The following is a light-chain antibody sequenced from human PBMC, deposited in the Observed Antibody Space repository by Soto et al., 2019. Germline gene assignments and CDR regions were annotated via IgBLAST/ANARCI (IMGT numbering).Light chain of an antibody. CDR3: HQYKSYSS. CDR2: DAS. J-gene: IGKJ3*01. V-gene: IGKV1-5*01. CDR1: ESVHNW. Sequence: DIQMTQSPSTVSAAVGDRVTITCRASESVHNWLAWYQQKPGKAPKLLIYDASLESGVPSRFSGTGFGTEFTLTSSSLQSDDSATYYCHQYKSYSSFGPGTKVDIK.